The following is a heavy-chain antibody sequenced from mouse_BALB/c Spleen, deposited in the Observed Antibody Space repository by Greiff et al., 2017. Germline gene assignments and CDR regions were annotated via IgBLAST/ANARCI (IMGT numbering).Heavy chain of an antibody. J-gene: IGHJ4*01. CDR2: ISSGGSYT. CDR3: ARGFHYYGSSFYAMDY. Sequence: EVHLVESGGGLVQPGGSRKLSCAASGFTFSSFGMHWVRQAPEKGLEWVATISSGGSYTYYPDSVKGRFTISRDNAKNTLYLQMSSLRSEDTAMYYCARGFHYYGSSFYAMDYWGQGTSVTVSS. CDR1: GFTFSSFG. D-gene: IGHD1-1*01. V-gene: IGHV5-9-3*01.